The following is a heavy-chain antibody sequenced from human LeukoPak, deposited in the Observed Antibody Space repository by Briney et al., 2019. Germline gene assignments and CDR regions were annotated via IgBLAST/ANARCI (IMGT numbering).Heavy chain of an antibody. Sequence: ASVKVSCKASGYTFTGYYMHWVRQAPGQGLEWMGWINPNSGGTNYAQKFQGWVTMTRDTSISTAYMELSRLRSDDTAVYYCARGLGYRGYAGGGNWFDPWGQGTLVTVSS. J-gene: IGHJ5*02. CDR1: GYTFTGYY. CDR3: ARGLGYRGYAGGGNWFDP. CDR2: INPNSGGT. V-gene: IGHV1-2*04. D-gene: IGHD5-12*01.